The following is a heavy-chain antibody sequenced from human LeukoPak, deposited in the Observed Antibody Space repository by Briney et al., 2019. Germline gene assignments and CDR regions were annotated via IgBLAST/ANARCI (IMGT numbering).Heavy chain of an antibody. V-gene: IGHV3-33*06. CDR2: IWYDESNK. J-gene: IGHJ4*02. D-gene: IGHD1-1*01. Sequence: PGRSLRLSCAASGLTFSSYGMHWVRQAPGKGLEWVAVIWYDESNKYYADSVKGRFTISRDNSKNTLYLQMNSLRAEDTAVYYCAKASDWNENYWGQGTLVTVSS. CDR3: AKASDWNENY. CDR1: GLTFSSYG.